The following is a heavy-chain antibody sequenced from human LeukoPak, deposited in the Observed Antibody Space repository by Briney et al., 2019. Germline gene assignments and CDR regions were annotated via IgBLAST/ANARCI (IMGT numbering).Heavy chain of an antibody. CDR2: INHSGST. J-gene: IGHJ4*02. Sequence: SETLSLTCAVYGGSFSGYYWSWIRQPPGKGLEWIGEINHSGSTNYNPSLKSRVTISVDTSKNQFSLKLSSVTAADTAVYYCARLDYYDSSGYYTPHFDYWGQGTLVTVSS. CDR3: ARLDYYDSSGYYTPHFDY. V-gene: IGHV4-34*01. CDR1: GGSFSGYY. D-gene: IGHD3-22*01.